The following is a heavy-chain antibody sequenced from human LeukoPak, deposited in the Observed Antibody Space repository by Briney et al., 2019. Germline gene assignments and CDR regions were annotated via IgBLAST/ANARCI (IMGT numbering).Heavy chain of an antibody. J-gene: IGHJ5*02. Sequence: PSETLSLTYNVSGSSISSESFYWNWIRQSAGKGLEWIGRIYSSGKTNYNPSLKSRVTISIDTSKNHFSLKLSSVTAADTAVYFCARDSVTQKESGPVNWFDPWGQGTLVTVSS. CDR1: GSSISSESFY. CDR3: ARDSVTQKESGPVNWFDP. D-gene: IGHD4-23*01. V-gene: IGHV4-61*02. CDR2: IYSSGKT.